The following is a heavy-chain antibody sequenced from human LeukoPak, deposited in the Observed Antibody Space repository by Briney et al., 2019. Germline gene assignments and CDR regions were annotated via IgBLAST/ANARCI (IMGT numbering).Heavy chain of an antibody. J-gene: IGHJ4*02. V-gene: IGHV3-74*01. CDR2: ITNDGGST. D-gene: IGHD6-19*01. CDR1: GLTFSSHW. CDR3: VKGGPYSSGCPDY. Sequence: GGSLKLSCAASGLTFSSHWMHWVRQAPGKGLVWVSRITNDGGSTSYADSVKGRFTISRDNPKNTLYLQMSSLRAEDTAVYFCVKGGPYSSGCPDYWGQGTLVTVSS.